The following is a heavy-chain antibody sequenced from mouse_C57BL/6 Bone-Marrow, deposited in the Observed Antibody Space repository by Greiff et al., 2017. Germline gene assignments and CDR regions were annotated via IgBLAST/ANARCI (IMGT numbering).Heavy chain of an antibody. J-gene: IGHJ4*01. V-gene: IGHV1-42*01. D-gene: IGHD1-1*02. Sequence: EVQGVESGPELVKPGASVKISCKASGYSFTGYYMNWVKQSPEKSLEWIGEINPSTGGTTYNQKFKAKATLTVDKSSSTAYMQLKSLTSEDSAVYYCANYGYAMDYWGQGTSVTVSS. CDR2: INPSTGGT. CDR3: ANYGYAMDY. CDR1: GYSFTGYY.